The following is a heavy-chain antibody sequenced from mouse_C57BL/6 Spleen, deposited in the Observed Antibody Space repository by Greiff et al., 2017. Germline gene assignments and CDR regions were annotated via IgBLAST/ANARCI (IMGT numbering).Heavy chain of an antibody. D-gene: IGHD2-3*01. V-gene: IGHV1-82*01. CDR3: ARWLLRNYYAKGY. Sequence: VKLQQSGPELVKPGASVKISCKASGYAFSSSWMNWVKQRPGQGLEWIGRIYPGDGDTNYNGKFKGKATLTADKSSSTAYMPLSILTSEDSAVYCGARWLLRNYYAKGYWGQGTSVTVSS. CDR2: IYPGDGDT. J-gene: IGHJ4*01. CDR1: GYAFSSSW.